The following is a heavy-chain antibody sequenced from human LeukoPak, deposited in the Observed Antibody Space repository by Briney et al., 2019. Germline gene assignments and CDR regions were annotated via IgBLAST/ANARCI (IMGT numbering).Heavy chain of an antibody. CDR1: GGSINSGDSY. Sequence: ASETLSLTCTVSGGSINSGDSYWSWIRQPPGKGLGWIGYIYYSGSTNYNPSLKSRVTISVDTSKNQFSLKLSSVTAADTAVYYCARSAYLGFDYWGQGTLVTVSS. J-gene: IGHJ4*02. CDR3: ARSAYLGFDY. CDR2: IYYSGST. V-gene: IGHV4-61*08.